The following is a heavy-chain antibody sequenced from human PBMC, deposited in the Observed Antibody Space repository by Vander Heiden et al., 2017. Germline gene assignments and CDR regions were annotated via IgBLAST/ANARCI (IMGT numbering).Heavy chain of an antibody. D-gene: IGHD2-15*01. J-gene: IGHJ4*02. Sequence: QVQLVQSGTEVNKPGASVKLSCKASGYIFINYYMHWVRQAPGQGLGWMGLINPRDGSTDYAQRFQGRVTMTRDTSTSTVYMDLSSLRSEDTAMYYCAMLPRGSNYWGQGTLVTVSS. V-gene: IGHV1-46*01. CDR3: AMLPRGSNY. CDR1: GYIFINYY. CDR2: INPRDGST.